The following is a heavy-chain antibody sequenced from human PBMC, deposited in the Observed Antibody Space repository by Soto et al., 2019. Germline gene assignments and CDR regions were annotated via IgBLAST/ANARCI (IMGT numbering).Heavy chain of an antibody. J-gene: IGHJ4*02. CDR2: INAGNGNT. CDR3: ARAGPGIAVAGTLDFDY. Sequence: ASVKVSCKASGYTFTSYAMHWVRQAPGQRLEWMGWINAGNGNTKYSQKFQGRVTITRDTSASTAYMELSGLRSEDTAVYYCARAGPGIAVAGTLDFDYWGQGTLVTVSS. CDR1: GYTFTSYA. V-gene: IGHV1-3*01. D-gene: IGHD6-19*01.